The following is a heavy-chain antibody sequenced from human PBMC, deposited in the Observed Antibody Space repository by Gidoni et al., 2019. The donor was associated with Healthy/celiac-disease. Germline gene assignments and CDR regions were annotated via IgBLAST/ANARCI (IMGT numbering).Heavy chain of an antibody. Sequence: QVQLQESGPGLVKPSETLSLTCTVAGGSISSYYWSWIRQPPGKGLEWIGYTYYSGSTNYTPSLKSRVTISVDTSKNQFSLKLSSVTAADSAVDYCASGRGSSWWGGPDYWGQGTLVTVSS. CDR1: GGSISSYY. V-gene: IGHV4-59*01. J-gene: IGHJ4*02. CDR2: TYYSGST. CDR3: ASGRGSSWWGGPDY. D-gene: IGHD6-13*01.